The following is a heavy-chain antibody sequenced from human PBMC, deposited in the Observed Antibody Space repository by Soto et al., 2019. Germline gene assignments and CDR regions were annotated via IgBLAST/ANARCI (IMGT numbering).Heavy chain of an antibody. CDR2: ITPIFGTA. CDR1: GGTFRSYA. D-gene: IGHD5-18*01. J-gene: IGHJ6*02. Sequence: SVKVSCKASGGTFRSYAISWVRQAPGQGLEWMGGITPIFGTANYAQKFQGRATISADESTSTVYLELSSLRSEDTAVYYCACVINRIQLWATPSPPHYGMHVWGQGTTVTVSS. CDR3: ACVINRIQLWATPSPPHYGMHV. V-gene: IGHV1-69*13.